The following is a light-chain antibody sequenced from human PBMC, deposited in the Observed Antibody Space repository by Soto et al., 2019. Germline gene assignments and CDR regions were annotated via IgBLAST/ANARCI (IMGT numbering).Light chain of an antibody. J-gene: IGKJ1*01. CDR1: QNIERW. V-gene: IGKV1-5*01. CDR3: QQFKSGTWK. Sequence: DIQMTQSPSTLSASVGDRVTITCRASQNIERWLAWYQQKPGKAPKLLLYDVSSLESGVPSRFSGSGSATEFILTINGLQPDDFATYFCQQFKSGTWKFGQGTKV. CDR2: DVS.